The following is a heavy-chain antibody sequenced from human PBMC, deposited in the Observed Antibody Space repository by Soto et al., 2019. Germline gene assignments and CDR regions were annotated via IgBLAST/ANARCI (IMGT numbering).Heavy chain of an antibody. V-gene: IGHV3-30*03. CDR3: VGAVAGFDP. Sequence: QVQLVESGGGVVQPGRSLRLSCAASGFTFSSYGMHWVRQAPGKGLEWVAVISYDGSNKYYADSVKGRFTISRDNSKNTLYLQMNSLRAEDTAVYYCVGAVAGFDPWGQRTLVTVSS. CDR2: ISYDGSNK. D-gene: IGHD6-19*01. J-gene: IGHJ5*02. CDR1: GFTFSSYG.